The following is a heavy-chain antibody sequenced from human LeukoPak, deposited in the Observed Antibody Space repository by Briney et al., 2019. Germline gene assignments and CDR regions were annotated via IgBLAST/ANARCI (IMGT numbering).Heavy chain of an antibody. J-gene: IGHJ3*02. Sequence: SETLSLTCTVSGGSINSGDYYWSWIRQPPGTGLEWIGYIYYSGSTYYNPSLKSRVTISVDTSKNQFSLKLSSVTAADTAVYYCAKFCSSTSCYIGAFDIWGQGTMVTVSS. CDR3: AKFCSSTSCYIGAFDI. CDR1: GGSINSGDYY. D-gene: IGHD2-2*02. CDR2: IYYSGST. V-gene: IGHV4-30-4*01.